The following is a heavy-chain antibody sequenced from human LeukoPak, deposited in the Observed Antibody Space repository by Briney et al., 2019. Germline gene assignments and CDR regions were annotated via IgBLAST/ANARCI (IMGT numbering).Heavy chain of an antibody. Sequence: KTGGSLRLSCAAPGFTFSSYSMNWVRQAPGKGLEWVSSISSSSSYIYYADSVKGRFTISRDNAKNSLYLQMNSLRAEDTAVYYCARDSEGSSWAYYFDYWGQGTLVTVSS. J-gene: IGHJ4*02. CDR3: ARDSEGSSWAYYFDY. CDR2: ISSSSSYI. CDR1: GFTFSSYS. D-gene: IGHD6-13*01. V-gene: IGHV3-21*01.